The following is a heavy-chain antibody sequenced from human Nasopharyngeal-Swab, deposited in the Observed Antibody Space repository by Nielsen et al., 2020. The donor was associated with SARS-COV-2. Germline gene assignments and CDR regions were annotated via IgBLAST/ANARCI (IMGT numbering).Heavy chain of an antibody. J-gene: IGHJ6*02. CDR1: GFPFRNYW. Sequence: LKISCAASGFPFRNYWMSWVRQAPGKGPEWVANIKQGGSEKHYVDSVKGRFTISRDDAKNSQSLQMNSLRVEDTAVYYCVRERESSYGMDVWGQGTTVTVSS. CDR2: IKQGGSEK. CDR3: VRERESSYGMDV. D-gene: IGHD6-6*01. V-gene: IGHV3-7*01.